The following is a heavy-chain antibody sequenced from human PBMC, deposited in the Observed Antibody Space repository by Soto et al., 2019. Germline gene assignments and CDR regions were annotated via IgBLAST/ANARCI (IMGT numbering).Heavy chain of an antibody. Sequence: ASVKVSCKASGYTFTSYYRQWVRQAPGQGLEWMGIINPSGGSTSYAQKFQGRVTMTRDTSTSTVYMELSSLRSEDTAVYYCARDRSPPHPIYYYYGMDVWGQGTTVTVSS. CDR3: ARDRSPPHPIYYYYGMDV. CDR2: INPSGGST. CDR1: GYTFTSYY. V-gene: IGHV1-46*01. J-gene: IGHJ6*02.